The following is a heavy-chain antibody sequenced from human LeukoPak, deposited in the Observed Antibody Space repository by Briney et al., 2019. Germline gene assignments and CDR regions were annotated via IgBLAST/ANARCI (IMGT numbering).Heavy chain of an antibody. V-gene: IGHV3-23*01. CDR1: GFTFSSYA. CDR2: ISGSGGST. CDR3: AKSASYYYGSGSSFTDY. J-gene: IGHJ4*02. Sequence: GSLRLSCAASGFTFSSYAMSWVRQAPGKGLEWVSAISGSGGSTYYADSVKGRFTISRDNSKNTLYLQMNSLRAEDTAVYYCAKSASYYYGSGSSFTDYWGQGTLVTVSS. D-gene: IGHD3-10*01.